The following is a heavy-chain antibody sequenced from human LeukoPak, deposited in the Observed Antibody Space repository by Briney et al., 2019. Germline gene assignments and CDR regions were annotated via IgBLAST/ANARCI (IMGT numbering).Heavy chain of an antibody. J-gene: IGHJ5*02. Sequence: SETQSLTCTVSGGSIRSSSYYWGWIRQPPGKGLEWIGSIYFSGSTYYSPSLKSRVTISVDTSKNQFSLKLSSVTAADTAVYYCARQGLEDCSGASCYFLFDPWGQGTLVTVSS. V-gene: IGHV4-39*01. CDR2: IYFSGST. D-gene: IGHD2-15*01. CDR3: ARQGLEDCSGASCYFLFDP. CDR1: GGSIRSSSYY.